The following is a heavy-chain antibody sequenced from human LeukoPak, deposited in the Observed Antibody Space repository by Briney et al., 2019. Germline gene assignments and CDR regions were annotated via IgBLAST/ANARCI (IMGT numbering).Heavy chain of an antibody. CDR3: AHNRITSSGSSETSWFDP. CDR2: IYWDDDK. V-gene: IGHV2-5*02. CDR1: GFSLSTSGVG. D-gene: IGHD6-6*01. Sequence: GSGPTLVKPTQTLTLTCTFSGFSLSTSGVGVGWIRQPPGKALDWLALIYWDDDKRYSPSLKSRLTITKDTSKNQVVLTMTNMDPVDTATYYCAHNRITSSGSSETSWFDPWGQGTLVTVSS. J-gene: IGHJ5*02.